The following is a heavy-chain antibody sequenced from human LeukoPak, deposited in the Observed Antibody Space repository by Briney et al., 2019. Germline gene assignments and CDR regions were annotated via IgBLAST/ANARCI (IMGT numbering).Heavy chain of an antibody. Sequence: ASVKVSCKASGYIFTNYGITWVRQAPGQGLEWMGRISAYTGDTHYAQNLQDRVTITTDTSTNTAYMELRSLRSDDTAVYYCATDGAMVRGISVLGFDLWGRGTLVTVSS. V-gene: IGHV1-18*01. CDR3: ATDGAMVRGISVLGFDL. CDR1: GYIFTNYG. D-gene: IGHD3-10*01. J-gene: IGHJ2*01. CDR2: ISAYTGDT.